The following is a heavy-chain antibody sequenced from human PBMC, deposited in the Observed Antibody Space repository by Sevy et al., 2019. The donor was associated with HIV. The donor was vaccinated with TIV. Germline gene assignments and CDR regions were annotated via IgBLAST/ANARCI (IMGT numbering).Heavy chain of an antibody. D-gene: IGHD3-3*01. Sequence: GGYLRLSCAASGFTFSNYWMTWVRQAPGKGLEWVANMKGDGSKKSYLDSVEGRFTISRDNAKNSLYLQMNSLRAEDTAVYYCARDYNYQILPIFYDAFDIWGHGTMVTVSS. CDR2: MKGDGSKK. CDR1: GFTFSNYW. V-gene: IGHV3-7*01. J-gene: IGHJ3*02. CDR3: ARDYNYQILPIFYDAFDI.